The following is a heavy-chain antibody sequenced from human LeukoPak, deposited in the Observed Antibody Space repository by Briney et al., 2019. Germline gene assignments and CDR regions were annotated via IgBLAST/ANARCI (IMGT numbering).Heavy chain of an antibody. CDR2: IIPIFGTA. J-gene: IGHJ4*02. CDR3: AIQDTAMVSGFDY. V-gene: IGHV1-69*05. D-gene: IGHD5-18*01. Sequence: GASVKVSCKASGGTFISYAISWVRQAPGQGLEWMGGIIPIFGTANYAQKFQGRVTITTDESTSTAYMALSSLRSEDTAVYYCAIQDTAMVSGFDYWGQGTLVTVSS. CDR1: GGTFISYA.